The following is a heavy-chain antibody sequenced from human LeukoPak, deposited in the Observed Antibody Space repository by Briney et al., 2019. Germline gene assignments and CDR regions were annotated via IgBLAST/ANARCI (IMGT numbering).Heavy chain of an antibody. J-gene: IGHJ6*02. V-gene: IGHV1-18*01. CDR3: ARGTPAASFYYYYYGMDV. CDR1: GYTVTSYG. D-gene: IGHD2-2*01. CDR2: ISAYNGNT. Sequence: ASVKVSCKASGYTVTSYGISWVRQAPGQGLEWMGWISAYNGNTNYAQKLQGRVTMTTDTSTSTAYMELRSLRSDDTAVYYCARGTPAASFYYYYYGMDVWGQGTTVTVSS.